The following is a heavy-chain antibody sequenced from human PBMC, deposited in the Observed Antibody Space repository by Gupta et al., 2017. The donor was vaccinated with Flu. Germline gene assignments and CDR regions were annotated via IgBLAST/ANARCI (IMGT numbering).Heavy chain of an antibody. D-gene: IGHD3-16*01. CDR1: GFTFVDYY. V-gene: IGHV3-11*01. Sequence: QVQLVESGGGLVKPGGSLRLSCAASGFTFVDYYMSWILQARGKGLEWVSYISSRGSTIYYADSVKGRCTISRDNAKNSLYLQMNSLRAEDTAVYYCARDMTLGIPVYAFDIWGQGTMVTVSS. J-gene: IGHJ3*02. CDR2: ISSRGSTI. CDR3: ARDMTLGIPVYAFDI.